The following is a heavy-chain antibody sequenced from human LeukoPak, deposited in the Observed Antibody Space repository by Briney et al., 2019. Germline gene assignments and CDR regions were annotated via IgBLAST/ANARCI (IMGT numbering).Heavy chain of an antibody. D-gene: IGHD3-9*01. J-gene: IGHJ4*02. Sequence: QPGGSLRLSCAASGFTFSSYAMSWVRQAPGKGLEWVSGISGSGGSTYYADSVKGRFTISRDNSRNILYLQMNSLRAEDTALYYCVKGDNNILTGYYNSFEYWGQGTLVTVSS. V-gene: IGHV3-23*01. CDR3: VKGDNNILTGYYNSFEY. CDR2: ISGSGGST. CDR1: GFTFSSYA.